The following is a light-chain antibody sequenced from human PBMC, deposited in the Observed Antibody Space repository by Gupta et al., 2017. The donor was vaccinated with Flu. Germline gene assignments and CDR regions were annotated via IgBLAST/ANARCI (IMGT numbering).Light chain of an antibody. J-gene: IGKJ2*01. CDR1: QRISSW. CDR2: KAS. V-gene: IGKV1-5*03. CDR3: QQYDNFRPT. Sequence: DTHMTQPHSTLSASVGDRVTITCRASQRISSWLIWYHQKPGKAPKLLIYKASSLESGVPSRFSGSGSGTELTVTISSLQPDDIATYSCQQYDNFRPTLGEGTKMEIK.